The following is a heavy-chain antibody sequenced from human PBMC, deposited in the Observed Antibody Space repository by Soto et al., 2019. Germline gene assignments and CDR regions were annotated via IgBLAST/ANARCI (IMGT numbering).Heavy chain of an antibody. V-gene: IGHV1-69*01. D-gene: IGHD1-26*01. Sequence: QVQLVQSGAEVKKPGSSVKVSCKASGGTFSSYAISWVRQAPGQGLEWMGGIIPILGTANYGQKFQGRVTITADESTSTAYMELSSLRSEDTAVYYCASPAHIVGATGYFQHWGQGTLVTVSS. CDR1: GGTFSSYA. CDR2: IIPILGTA. CDR3: ASPAHIVGATGYFQH. J-gene: IGHJ1*01.